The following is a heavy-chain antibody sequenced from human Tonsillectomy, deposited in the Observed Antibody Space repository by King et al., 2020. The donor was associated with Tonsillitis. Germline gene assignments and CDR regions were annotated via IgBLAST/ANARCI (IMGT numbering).Heavy chain of an antibody. V-gene: IGHV4-4*07. CDR2: IYSSGST. D-gene: IGHD6-19*01. J-gene: IGHJ4*02. CDR1: GGSIRSFY. Sequence: QLQESGPGLVKPSETLSLTCTVSGGSIRSFYWSWIRQPAGKGLEWIGRIYSSGSTNYNPSFKSRVTMSVDTSKSQFSLKLTSVTAADTAVYFCARLDSSGGYGFFDYWGQGTLVTVSS. CDR3: ARLDSSGGYGFFDY.